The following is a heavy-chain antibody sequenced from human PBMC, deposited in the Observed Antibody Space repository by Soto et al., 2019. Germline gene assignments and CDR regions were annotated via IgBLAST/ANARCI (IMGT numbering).Heavy chain of an antibody. CDR3: ARIVVIPAAPNYYNYYGVDV. J-gene: IGHJ6*02. CDR1: GGSSSGGGDY. Sequence: PSETLCLTCTVAGGSSSGGGDYWSWIRQPPGKGLEWIGYIYYSGSTYYNLSLKSRVTMSVDTSKNQFSLKISSVTAADTSVYYCARIVVIPAAPNYYNYYGVDVWGQGTTVTVSS. V-gene: IGHV4-30-4*01. CDR2: IYYSGST. D-gene: IGHD2-2*01.